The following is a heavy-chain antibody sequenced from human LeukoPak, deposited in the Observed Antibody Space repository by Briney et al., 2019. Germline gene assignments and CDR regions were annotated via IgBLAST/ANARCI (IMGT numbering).Heavy chain of an antibody. V-gene: IGHV3-7*03. CDR3: AKEGRSLQTY. D-gene: IGHD5-24*01. CDR2: IKEGGTET. J-gene: IGHJ4*02. Sequence: GGSLRLSCAASGFTFSSHWMTWVRQAPGKGLEWVANIKEGGTETYYVDSVKGRFTISRDNAKNSLYLQMNSLRVEDTAVYYCAKEGRSLQTYWGQGTLVTVSS. CDR1: GFTFSSHW.